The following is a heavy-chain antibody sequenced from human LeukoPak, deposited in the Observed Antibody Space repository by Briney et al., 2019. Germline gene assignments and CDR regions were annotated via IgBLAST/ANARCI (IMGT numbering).Heavy chain of an antibody. D-gene: IGHD6-13*01. J-gene: IGHJ4*02. CDR2: IRYDGSNK. CDR3: AKDGYTAAAPKGFDY. V-gene: IGHV3-30*02. CDR1: GFTFSSYG. Sequence: GGSLRLSCAASGFTFSSYGMHWVRQAPGKGLEWVAFIRYDGSNKYYADSVKGRFTISRDNSKNTLYLQMNSLRAEDTAVYYCAKDGYTAAAPKGFDYWGQGTLVTVSS.